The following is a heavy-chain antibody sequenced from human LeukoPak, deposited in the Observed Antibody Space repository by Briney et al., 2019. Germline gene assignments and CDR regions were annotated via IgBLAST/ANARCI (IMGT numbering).Heavy chain of an antibody. CDR2: IYSGGST. J-gene: IGHJ2*01. V-gene: IGHV3-53*04. CDR3: ARAPPYCGGDCSDWYFDL. D-gene: IGHD2-21*02. Sequence: GGSLRLSCAASGFTVSSNYMSWVRQAPGKGLEWVSVIYSGGSTYYADSVKGRFTISRHNSKNTLYLQMNSLRAEDTAVYYCARAPPYCGGDCSDWYFDLWGRGTLVTVSS. CDR1: GFTVSSNY.